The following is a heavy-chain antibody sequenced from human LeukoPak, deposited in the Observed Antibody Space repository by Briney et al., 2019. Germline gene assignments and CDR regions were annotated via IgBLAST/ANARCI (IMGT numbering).Heavy chain of an antibody. J-gene: IGHJ4*02. Sequence: GGSLRLSCAASGFTLNNYGMHWGRQAPGKGLEWVAAISYDGGDKYYADSVRSGFTISRDSSKNTLYMQMNSLKADDTAVYYCATGRPRDTVLVPVPTFYYWGQGNLVTVSS. CDR3: ATGRPRDTVLVPVPTFYY. V-gene: IGHV3-33*05. D-gene: IGHD5-18*01. CDR2: ISYDGGDK. CDR1: GFTLNNYG.